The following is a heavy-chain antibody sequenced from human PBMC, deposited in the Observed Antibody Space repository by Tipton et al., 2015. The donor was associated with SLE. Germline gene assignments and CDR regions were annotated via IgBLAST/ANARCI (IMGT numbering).Heavy chain of an antibody. Sequence: QLVQSGAEVKKPGESLRISCKGSGYSFTSYWVSWVRQMPGKGLEWMGRIDPSDSYTNYSPSFQGHVTISADKSISTAYLQWSSPKASDTAMYYCARRPHYRDDYFDYWGQGTLVTVSS. V-gene: IGHV5-10-1*01. CDR3: ARRPHYRDDYFDY. J-gene: IGHJ4*02. CDR1: GYSFTSYW. D-gene: IGHD4-17*01. CDR2: IDPSDSYT.